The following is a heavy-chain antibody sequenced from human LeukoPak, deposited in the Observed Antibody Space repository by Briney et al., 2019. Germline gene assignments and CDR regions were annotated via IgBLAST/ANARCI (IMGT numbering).Heavy chain of an antibody. J-gene: IGHJ4*02. CDR3: ASGRFGRVDY. Sequence: SETLSLTCTVSGYSISSPYYWGWIRPPPGKGLEWIGIMYHSGNTYYNPSLKSRVTISVETSKNQFSLKLSSVTAADTAVYYCASGRFGRVDYWGQGTLVTVSS. V-gene: IGHV4-38-2*02. CDR1: GYSISSPYY. D-gene: IGHD3-16*01. CDR2: MYHSGNT.